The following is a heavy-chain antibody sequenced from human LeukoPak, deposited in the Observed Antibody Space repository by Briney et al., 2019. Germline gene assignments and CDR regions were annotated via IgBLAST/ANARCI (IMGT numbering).Heavy chain of an antibody. Sequence: SETLSLTCTVSGGSISSYYWSWIRQPPGKGLEWIGYIYYSGSTNYNPSLKSRVTISVDTSKNQFSLKLSSVTAADTAVYYCARVFWIAAGDNGAFDIWGQGTVVTVSS. CDR3: ARVFWIAAGDNGAFDI. D-gene: IGHD6-13*01. CDR1: GGSISSYY. J-gene: IGHJ3*02. CDR2: IYYSGST. V-gene: IGHV4-59*08.